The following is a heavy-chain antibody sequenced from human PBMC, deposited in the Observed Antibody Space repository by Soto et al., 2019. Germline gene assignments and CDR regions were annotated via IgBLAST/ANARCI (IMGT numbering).Heavy chain of an antibody. CDR3: ARGVGLRYCSGGSCPPYYYYGMDV. CDR1: GFTFSSYA. Sequence: PGGSLRLSCAASGFTFSSYAMHWVRQAPGKGLEWVAVISYDGSNKYYADSVKGRFTISRDNSKNTLYLQMNSLRAEDTAVYYCARGVGLRYCSGGSCPPYYYYGMDVWGQGTTVTVSS. J-gene: IGHJ6*02. CDR2: ISYDGSNK. V-gene: IGHV3-30-3*01. D-gene: IGHD2-15*01.